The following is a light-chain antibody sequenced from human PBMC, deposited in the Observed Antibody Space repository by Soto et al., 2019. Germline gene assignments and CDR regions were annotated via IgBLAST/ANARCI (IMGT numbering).Light chain of an antibody. J-gene: IGLJ2*01. CDR1: KSNIGSNE. CDR2: ADS. CDR3: AVWDDSVFGKI. V-gene: IGLV1-47*02. Sequence: QSVLTQPPSASGTPGQRVTISCSGNKSNIGSNEVYWYQQLPGTAPKFLIYADSQRPSEVPDRFSASKSGTSASLTISGLRSEDEAEYYCAVWDDSVFGKIFGGGTKVTVL.